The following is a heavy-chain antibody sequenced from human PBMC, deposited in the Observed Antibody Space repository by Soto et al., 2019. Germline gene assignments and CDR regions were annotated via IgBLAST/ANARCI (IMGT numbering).Heavy chain of an antibody. V-gene: IGHV4-34*01. Sequence: PSETLSLTCAVYGGSFSGYYWSWIRQPPGKGLEWIGEINHSGSTNYNPSLKSRVTISVDTSKNQFSLKLSSVTAADTAVYYCAGGAAAGTRWFDPWDQGTLVTVSS. CDR3: AGGAAAGTRWFDP. J-gene: IGHJ5*02. CDR2: INHSGST. D-gene: IGHD6-13*01. CDR1: GGSFSGYY.